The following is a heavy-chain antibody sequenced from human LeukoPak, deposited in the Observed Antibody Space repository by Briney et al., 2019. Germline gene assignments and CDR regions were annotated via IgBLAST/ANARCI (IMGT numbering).Heavy chain of an antibody. V-gene: IGHV4-4*07. J-gene: IGHJ3*02. CDR1: GGSISSYY. D-gene: IGHD6-19*01. CDR3: ARGGRRSSGWYWDAFDI. Sequence: ETLSLTCTVSGGSISSYYWSWVRQPAGKGLEWIGRIYTSGSTNYNPSLKSRVTMSVDTSKNQFSLKLSSVTAADTAVYYCARGGRRSSGWYWDAFDIWGQGTMVTVSS. CDR2: IYTSGST.